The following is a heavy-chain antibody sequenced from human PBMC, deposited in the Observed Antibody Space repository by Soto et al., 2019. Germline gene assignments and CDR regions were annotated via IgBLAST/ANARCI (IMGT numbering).Heavy chain of an antibody. CDR3: ARHRYNKYEFWSGFRDYYGIEV. V-gene: IGHV4-39*01. CDR2: IYYSGST. D-gene: IGHD3-3*01. J-gene: IGHJ6*02. CDR1: GGSISSSSYY. Sequence: PSETLSLTCTVSGGSISSSSYYWGWIREPPGKGLEWIGSIYYSGSTYYNPSLKSRVTISVGTSKNQFSLKLSSVTAADTAVYYCARHRYNKYEFWSGFRDYYGIEVWGQGTTV.